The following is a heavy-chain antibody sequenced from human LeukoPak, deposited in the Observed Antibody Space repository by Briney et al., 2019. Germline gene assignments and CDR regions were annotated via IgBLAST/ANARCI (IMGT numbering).Heavy chain of an antibody. CDR3: ARGGSGYALNWFDP. CDR2: IYYSGST. CDR1: GASINSYY. J-gene: IGHJ5*02. V-gene: IGHV4-59*01. D-gene: IGHD5-12*01. Sequence: SETLSLTCTVSGASINSYYWSWIRQPPGKGLEWIAYIYYSGSTSYNPSLKSRVTISVDTSKNQFSLKLSSVTAADTAVYYCARGGSGYALNWFDPWGQGTLVTVSS.